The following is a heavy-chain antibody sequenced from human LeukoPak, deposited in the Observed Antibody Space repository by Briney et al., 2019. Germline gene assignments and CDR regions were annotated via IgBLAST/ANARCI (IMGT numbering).Heavy chain of an antibody. CDR2: IYHSGST. V-gene: IGHV4-39*07. J-gene: IGHJ4*02. D-gene: IGHD3-10*01. CDR1: GGSISSSSYY. Sequence: SETLSLTSTVSGGSISSSSYYWGWIRQPPGKGLEWIGYIYHSGSTYYNPSLKSRVTISVDRSKNQFSLKLSSVTAADTAVYYCATMGTMVRGVPDGYFDYWGQGTLVTVSS. CDR3: ATMGTMVRGVPDGYFDY.